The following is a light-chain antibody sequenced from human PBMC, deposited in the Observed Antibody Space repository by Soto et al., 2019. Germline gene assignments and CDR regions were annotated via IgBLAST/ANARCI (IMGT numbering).Light chain of an antibody. CDR3: QQSFSSSSWT. J-gene: IGKJ1*01. CDR1: QSISTY. CDR2: AAS. Sequence: DIQMTQSPSSLSASVGDRVTISCRASQSISTYLNWYQQKPGKAPKLLIYAASSLQSGVPSRFSGIGSGTDFSLTISSLQPEDFATYYCQQSFSSSSWTFGQGTKVEIK. V-gene: IGKV1-39*01.